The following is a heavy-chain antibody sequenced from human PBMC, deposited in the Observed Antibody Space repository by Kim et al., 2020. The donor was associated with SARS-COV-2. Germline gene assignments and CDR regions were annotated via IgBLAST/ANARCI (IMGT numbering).Heavy chain of an antibody. V-gene: IGHV3-30*02. D-gene: IGHD1-26*01. J-gene: IGHJ4*02. Sequence: GRFTISRDKSKNTLYLQMNSLRAEDTAVYYCAKDLSGSYYGGFWGAQIDYWGQGTLVTVSS. CDR3: AKDLSGSYYGGFWGAQIDY.